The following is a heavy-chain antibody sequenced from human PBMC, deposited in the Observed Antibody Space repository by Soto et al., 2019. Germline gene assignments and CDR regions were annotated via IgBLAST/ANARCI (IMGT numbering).Heavy chain of an antibody. J-gene: IGHJ4*02. CDR1: GFTFSSYA. V-gene: IGHV3-30-3*01. D-gene: IGHD6-13*01. CDR2: ISYDGSNK. CDR3: ARSGYDY. Sequence: GGSLRLSCAASGFTFSSYAMHWVRQAPGKGLEWVAVISYDGSNKYYADSVKGRFTISRDNSKNALYLQMNSLRAEDTAVYYCARSGYDYWGQGTLVTVSS.